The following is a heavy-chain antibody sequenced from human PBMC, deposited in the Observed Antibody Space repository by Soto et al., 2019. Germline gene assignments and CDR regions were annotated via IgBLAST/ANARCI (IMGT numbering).Heavy chain of an antibody. CDR1: GYTLTELS. J-gene: IGHJ4*02. Sequence: ASVKVSCKVSGYTLTELSMHWVRQAPGKGLEWMGGFDPEDGETIYAQKFQGRVTMTEDTSTDTAYMELSSLRSEDTAVYYCATDHLVLTGQHRNLFDYWGQGTLVTVSS. V-gene: IGHV1-24*01. D-gene: IGHD3-9*01. CDR3: ATDHLVLTGQHRNLFDY. CDR2: FDPEDGET.